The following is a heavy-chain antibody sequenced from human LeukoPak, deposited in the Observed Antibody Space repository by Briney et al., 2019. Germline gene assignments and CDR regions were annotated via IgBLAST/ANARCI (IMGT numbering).Heavy chain of an antibody. D-gene: IGHD3-16*01. V-gene: IGHV1-69*13. Sequence: SVKVSCKASGYTFTSYGISWVRQAPGQGLEWMGGIIPIFGTANYAQKFQGRVTITADESTSTAYMELSSLRSEDTAVYYCARVALGVNYYFDYWGQGTLVTVSS. CDR1: GYTFTSYG. J-gene: IGHJ4*02. CDR2: IIPIFGTA. CDR3: ARVALGVNYYFDY.